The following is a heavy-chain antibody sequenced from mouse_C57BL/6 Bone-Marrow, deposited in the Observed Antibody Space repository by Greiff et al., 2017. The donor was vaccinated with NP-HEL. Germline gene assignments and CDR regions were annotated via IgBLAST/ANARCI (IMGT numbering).Heavy chain of an antibody. CDR1: GYTFTDYN. CDR3: ARGYYSNYWYFDV. D-gene: IGHD2-5*01. Sequence: EVKLMESGPELVKPGASVKIPCKASGYTFTDYNMDWVKQSHGKSLEWIGDINPNNGGTIYNQKFKGKATLTVDKSSSTAYMELRSLTSEDTAVYYCARGYYSNYWYFDVWGTGTTVTVSS. V-gene: IGHV1-18*01. J-gene: IGHJ1*03. CDR2: INPNNGGT.